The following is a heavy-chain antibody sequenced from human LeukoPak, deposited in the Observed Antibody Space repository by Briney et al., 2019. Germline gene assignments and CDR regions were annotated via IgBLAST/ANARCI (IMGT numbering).Heavy chain of an antibody. J-gene: IGHJ3*02. D-gene: IGHD3-22*01. V-gene: IGHV5-51*01. CDR1: GYSFTSYC. CDR2: IYPGDSDT. Sequence: GESLKISCKGSGYSFTSYCIGWVRQIPGKGLEWMGIIYPGDSDTRYSPSFQGQVTISSDKSISTAYLQWSSLKASDTAMYYCARRPFTYYDSSGYSAFDIWGQGTMVTVSS. CDR3: ARRPFTYYDSSGYSAFDI.